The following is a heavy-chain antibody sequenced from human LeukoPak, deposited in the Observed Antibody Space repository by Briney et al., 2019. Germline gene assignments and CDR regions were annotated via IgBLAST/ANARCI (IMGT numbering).Heavy chain of an antibody. V-gene: IGHV1-69*13. CDR2: IIPIFGTA. Sequence: ASVKVSCKASGGTFSSYAISWVRQAPGQGLEWMGGIIPIFGTANYAQKFQGRVTITADESTSTAYMELSSLRSEDTAVYYCARGYYDYVWGSYRPFDYRGQGTLVTVSS. CDR1: GGTFSSYA. D-gene: IGHD3-16*02. CDR3: ARGYYDYVWGSYRPFDY. J-gene: IGHJ4*02.